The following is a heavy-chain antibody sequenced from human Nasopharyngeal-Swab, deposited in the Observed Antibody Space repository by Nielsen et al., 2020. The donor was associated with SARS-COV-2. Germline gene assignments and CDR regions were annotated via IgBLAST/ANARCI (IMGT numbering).Heavy chain of an antibody. CDR2: IYSGGST. D-gene: IGHD1-26*01. CDR1: GFTVSSNY. V-gene: IGHV3-66*01. J-gene: IGHJ4*02. Sequence: GGSLRLSCAASGFTVSSNYMSWVRQAPGKGLEWVSVIYSGGSTYYADSVKGRFTISRDNSKNTLYLQMNSLRAEDTAVYYCATDYALGGATTVDYWGQGTLVTVSS. CDR3: ATDYALGGATTVDY.